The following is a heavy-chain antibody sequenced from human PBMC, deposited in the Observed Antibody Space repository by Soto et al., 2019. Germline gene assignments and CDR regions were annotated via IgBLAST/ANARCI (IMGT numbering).Heavy chain of an antibody. V-gene: IGHV1-69*06. CDR2: IIPIFGTA. J-gene: IGHJ4*02. Sequence: QVQLVQSGAEVKKPGSSVKVSCKASGGTFSSYAISWVRQAPGQGLEWMGGIIPIFGTANYAQKFQGRVTITADKSTSTAYMELSSLRSADTAVYYCARAYPSMGLYRSVRYFDYWGQGTLVTVSS. CDR1: GGTFSSYA. CDR3: ARAYPSMGLYRSVRYFDY. D-gene: IGHD6-19*01.